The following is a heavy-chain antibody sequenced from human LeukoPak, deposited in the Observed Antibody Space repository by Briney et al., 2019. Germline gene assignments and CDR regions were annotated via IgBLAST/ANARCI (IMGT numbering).Heavy chain of an antibody. CDR3: ARKDIVVVPAFDH. Sequence: PSDTLSLTCAVYGGSFSGYYWSWIRQPPGKGLEWIWEINYSGSTNYNPSLKSRVTISVDTSKNQFSLKLSSVTAADTAVYYCARKDIVVVPAFDHWGQGTLVTVSS. V-gene: IGHV4-34*01. D-gene: IGHD2-2*01. CDR2: INYSGST. CDR1: GGSFSGYY. J-gene: IGHJ4*02.